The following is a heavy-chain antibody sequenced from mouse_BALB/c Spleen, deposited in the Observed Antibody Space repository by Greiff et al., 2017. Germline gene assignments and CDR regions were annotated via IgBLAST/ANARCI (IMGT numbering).Heavy chain of an antibody. CDR2: IDPENGDT. Sequence: VQLQQSGAELVRSGASVKLSCTASGFNIKDYYMHWVKQRPEQGLEWIGWIDPENGDTEYAPKFQGKATMTADTSSNTAYLQLSSLTSEDTAVYYCSAPGTWAYWGQGTLVTVSA. J-gene: IGHJ3*01. CDR3: SAPGTWAY. V-gene: IGHV14-4*02. D-gene: IGHD4-1*01. CDR1: GFNIKDYY.